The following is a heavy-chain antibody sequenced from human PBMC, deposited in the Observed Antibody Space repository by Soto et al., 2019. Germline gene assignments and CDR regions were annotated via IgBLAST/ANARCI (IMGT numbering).Heavy chain of an antibody. D-gene: IGHD6-6*01. CDR1: GFTFDDYA. J-gene: IGHJ4*02. Sequence: EVQLVESGGGLVQPGRSLRLSCAASGFTFDDYAMHWVRQAPGKGLEWVSGISWNSGSIGYADSVKGRFTISRDNAKNYLYLQMNSLRAEDTALYYCAKDISAARRAFDYWGQGTLVTVSS. CDR3: AKDISAARRAFDY. CDR2: ISWNSGSI. V-gene: IGHV3-9*01.